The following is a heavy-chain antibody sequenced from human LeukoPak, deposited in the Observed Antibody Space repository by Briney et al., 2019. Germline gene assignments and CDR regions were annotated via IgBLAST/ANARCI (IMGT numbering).Heavy chain of an antibody. V-gene: IGHV3-9*01. Sequence: PGGSLRLSCAASGFTFDDYAMHWVRQAPGKGLEWVSGISWNSGSIGYADSVKGRFTISRDNAKNSLYLQMNSLRAEDTALYYCAEGEDYYDSSSPDYWGQGTLVTVSS. J-gene: IGHJ4*02. CDR2: ISWNSGSI. CDR1: GFTFDDYA. D-gene: IGHD3-22*01. CDR3: AEGEDYYDSSSPDY.